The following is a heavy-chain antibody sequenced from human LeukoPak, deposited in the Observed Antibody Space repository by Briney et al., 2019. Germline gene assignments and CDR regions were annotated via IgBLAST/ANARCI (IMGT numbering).Heavy chain of an antibody. Sequence: PSETLSLTCTVSGGSISSGDYYWSWIRQPSGKGLEWIGYIYYSGSTYYNPSLKSRVSLSVDTSKNQFSLKLNSVTAADTAVYFCASFLATTDAFDFWGLGTMVTVSS. CDR3: ASFLATTDAFDF. CDR1: GGSISSGDYY. V-gene: IGHV4-30-4*01. D-gene: IGHD5-12*01. J-gene: IGHJ3*01. CDR2: IYYSGST.